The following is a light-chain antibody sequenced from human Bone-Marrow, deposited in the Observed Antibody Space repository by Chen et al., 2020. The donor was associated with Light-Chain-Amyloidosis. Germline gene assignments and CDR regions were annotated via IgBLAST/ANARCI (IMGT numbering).Light chain of an antibody. CDR1: DLPTKY. CDR3: QSADSSGTYEVR. V-gene: IGLV3-25*03. J-gene: IGLJ2*01. CDR2: RDT. Sequence: SYELTQPPSVSVSPGQTARITCSGDDLPTKYAYWYQQKPGQAPVLVIHRDTERPSGISERFSGSSAGTTATVTISGVQAEDEADYHCQSADSSGTYEVRFGGGTKLTVL.